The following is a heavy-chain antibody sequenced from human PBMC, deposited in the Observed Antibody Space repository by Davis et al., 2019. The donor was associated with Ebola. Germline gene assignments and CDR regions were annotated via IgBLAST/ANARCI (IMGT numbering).Heavy chain of an antibody. CDR1: GFTVSSNH. J-gene: IGHJ4*02. D-gene: IGHD6-19*01. CDR3: VTTQWLREFDN. CDR2: IYDQST. Sequence: GGSLRLSCAASGFTVSSNHMSWVRQAPGKGLKWVSVIYDQSTAYADSVRGRFIISRDKSNNTLYLEMNSLRVDDTAVYYCVTTQWLREFDNWGQGTLVTVSS. V-gene: IGHV3-53*05.